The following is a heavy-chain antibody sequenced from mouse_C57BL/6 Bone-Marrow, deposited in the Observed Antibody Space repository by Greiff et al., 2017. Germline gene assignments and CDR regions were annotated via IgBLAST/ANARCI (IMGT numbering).Heavy chain of an antibody. CDR3: ARAGTGYFDV. CDR2: IDPPDSYT. J-gene: IGHJ1*03. D-gene: IGHD3-3*01. Sequence: QVQLQQPGAELVKPGASVKLSSKLSGYTFTTSWMQWVKQRPGQGLEWIGEIDPPDSYTNYNKKFKGKATLTVDTSSSTAYMQLSSLTSEDSAGYYCARAGTGYFDVWGTGTTVTVSS. V-gene: IGHV1-50*01. CDR1: GYTFTTSW.